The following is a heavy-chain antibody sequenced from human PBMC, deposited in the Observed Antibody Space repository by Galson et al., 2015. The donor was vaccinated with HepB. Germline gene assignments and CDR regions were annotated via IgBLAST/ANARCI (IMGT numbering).Heavy chain of an antibody. D-gene: IGHD3-10*01. V-gene: IGHV3-9*01. CDR3: IKGRTSHRGESFVS. J-gene: IGHJ4*02. CDR2: IGSNSGSI. CDR1: GFTFDDCA. Sequence: SLRLSCAASGFTFDDCAMHWVRQAPGKGLEWVSGIGSNSGSIGYADSVKGRFTISRDNAKNSLYLQMNSLRAEDTAFYYCIKGRTSHRGESFVSWGQGTLVTVSS.